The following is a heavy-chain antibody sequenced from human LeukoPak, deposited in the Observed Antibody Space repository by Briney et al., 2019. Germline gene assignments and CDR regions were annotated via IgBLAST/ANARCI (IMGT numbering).Heavy chain of an antibody. CDR3: ARDRRYSGYDGLDY. Sequence: SETLSLTCTVSGGSISRSNYYWGWIRQPPGKGLEWIGYIYYSGSTNSNPSLKSRVTISVDTSKNQLSLKLTSVTAADTAVYYCARDRRYSGYDGLDYWGQGTPVTVSA. CDR1: GGSISRSNYY. V-gene: IGHV4-61*01. J-gene: IGHJ4*02. CDR2: IYYSGST. D-gene: IGHD5-12*01.